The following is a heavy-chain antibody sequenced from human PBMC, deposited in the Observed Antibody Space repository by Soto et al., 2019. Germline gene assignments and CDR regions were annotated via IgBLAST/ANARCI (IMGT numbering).Heavy chain of an antibody. CDR2: SSAYNGNT. D-gene: IGHD2-2*01. Sequence: ASLKVSCKTPGYSFIDYYGISCVRQAPGQGLEWMGWSSAYNGNTNYADNLQGRVNMTTDTSTSSAYMELRRLRSDDTAVYYCARAPCYYSSNYRWFDPWGQGTVVSVSS. CDR3: ARAPCYYSSNYRWFDP. V-gene: IGHV1-18*01. CDR1: GYSFIDYYG. J-gene: IGHJ5*02.